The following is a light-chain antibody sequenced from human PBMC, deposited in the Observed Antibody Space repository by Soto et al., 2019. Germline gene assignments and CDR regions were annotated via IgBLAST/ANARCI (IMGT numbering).Light chain of an antibody. CDR3: AAWDDSLNGFYV. Sequence: QSVLTQPPSVSAAPGQKVTISCSGSSSNIGNNYVSWYQQLPGTAPKLLIYDNNKRPSGIPDRFSGSKSGTSATLGITGLQTGDEADYYCAAWDDSLNGFYVFGTGTKVTVL. CDR1: SSNIGNNY. J-gene: IGLJ1*01. V-gene: IGLV1-51*01. CDR2: DNN.